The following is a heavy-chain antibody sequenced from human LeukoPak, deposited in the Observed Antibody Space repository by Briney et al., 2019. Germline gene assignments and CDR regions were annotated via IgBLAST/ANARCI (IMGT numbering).Heavy chain of an antibody. J-gene: IGHJ6*04. CDR1: GDSMSSYY. CDR3: ARQNSGARPNV. CDR2: IYYSGST. D-gene: IGHD6-25*01. V-gene: IGHV4-59*08. Sequence: PSETLSLTCTVSGDSMSSYYWSWIRQPPGKGLEWIGHIYYSGSTDYNPSLKSRLTISVDTSKKQFSLQLSSVTAADTAVYFCARQNSGARPNVWGEGTTVTVSS.